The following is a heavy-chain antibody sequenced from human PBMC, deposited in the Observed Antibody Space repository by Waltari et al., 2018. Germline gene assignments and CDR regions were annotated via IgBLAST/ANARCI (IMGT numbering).Heavy chain of an antibody. V-gene: IGHV4-39*01. CDR2: IYYSGST. CDR1: GGPISSSRYY. Sequence: QLQLQESGPGLVQPSETLSLTCTVSGGPISSSRYYWGWIRQPPGKGLEWIGSIYYSGSTYYNPSLKSRVTISVDTSKNQFSLKLSSVTAADTAVYYCARVGRWLTGRHTHFDYWGQGTLVTVSS. CDR3: ARVGRWLTGRHTHFDY. J-gene: IGHJ4*02. D-gene: IGHD6-19*01.